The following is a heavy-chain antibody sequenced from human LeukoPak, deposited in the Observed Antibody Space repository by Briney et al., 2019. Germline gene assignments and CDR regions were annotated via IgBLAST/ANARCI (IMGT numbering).Heavy chain of an antibody. CDR3: ARIGASVGAIDY. V-gene: IGHV3-74*01. J-gene: IGHJ4*02. D-gene: IGHD1-26*01. Sequence: RPGGSLRLSCAASGFTFSSYWMHWVRQAPGKGLVWVSRINSDGITTSYADSVKGRFTISRDNTKNTLYLQMNSLRAEDTAVYYCARIGASVGAIDYWGQGTLVTVSS. CDR2: INSDGITT. CDR1: GFTFSSYW.